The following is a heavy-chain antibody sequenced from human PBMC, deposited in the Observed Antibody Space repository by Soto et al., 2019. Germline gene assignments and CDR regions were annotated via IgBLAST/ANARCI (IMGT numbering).Heavy chain of an antibody. V-gene: IGHV3-11*01. CDR1: GFTFSDYA. CDR2: IGPRGSTV. CDR3: ARGTDYYPY. Sequence: QVQLVQSGGALVTPGGSLRLSCAASGFTFSDYAMNWIRQAPGRGLEWISYIGPRGSTVYYADSVKGRFTISRDNARKALFLQMNSLRVEDTAVYYCARGTDYYPYWGQGSLVTVSS. J-gene: IGHJ4*02.